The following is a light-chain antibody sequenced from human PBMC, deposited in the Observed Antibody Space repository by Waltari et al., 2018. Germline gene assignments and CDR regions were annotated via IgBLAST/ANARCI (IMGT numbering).Light chain of an antibody. Sequence: DIVMPQSPDSLAASLGERATTNCKSRQSVLYSSNNKNYLAWYQQKPGQPPKLLIYWASSRQSVVPDRISGSGSGTDFTLTSSSLQAEDVALYYCQQYYSTPWTFGQGTKVEIK. J-gene: IGKJ1*01. CDR1: QSVLYSSNNKNY. V-gene: IGKV4-1*01. CDR3: QQYYSTPWT. CDR2: WAS.